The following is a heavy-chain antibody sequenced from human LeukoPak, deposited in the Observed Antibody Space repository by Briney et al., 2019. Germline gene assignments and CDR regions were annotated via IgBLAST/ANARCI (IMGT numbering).Heavy chain of an antibody. D-gene: IGHD4-17*01. J-gene: IGHJ4*02. Sequence: PSETLSLTCTVSGGSFSSYYWSWIRQPAGKGLEWIGRIYTSGSTNYNPSLTSRVTLSVDTSKNQFSLKLSSVTAADTAVYYCARDLDYGDYEVALDYWGQGTLVTVSS. CDR2: IYTSGST. CDR3: ARDLDYGDYEVALDY. V-gene: IGHV4-4*07. CDR1: GGSFSSYY.